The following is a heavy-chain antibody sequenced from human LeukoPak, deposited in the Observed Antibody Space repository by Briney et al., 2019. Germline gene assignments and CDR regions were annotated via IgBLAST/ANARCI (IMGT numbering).Heavy chain of an antibody. V-gene: IGHV4-31*03. Sequence: SETLSLTCTVSGDSISSGGYWSWIRQHPGKGLEWIGYIYYSVSTYSTPALQSRVTISVDTSKNQFSLKLNSVTAADTAVYYGARDGPSRSLYLWGQGTLVTVSS. CDR3: ARDGPSRSLYL. J-gene: IGHJ4*02. CDR1: GDSISSGGY. D-gene: IGHD2-2*02. CDR2: IYYSVST.